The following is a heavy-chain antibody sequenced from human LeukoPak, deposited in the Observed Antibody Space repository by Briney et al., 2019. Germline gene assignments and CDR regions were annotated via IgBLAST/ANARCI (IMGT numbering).Heavy chain of an antibody. CDR2: IYSGGST. CDR3: AKQRDGGYSSSWFV. Sequence: GGSLRLSCAASGFTVSSNYMSWVRQAPGKGLEWVSVIYSGGSTYYADSVKGRFTISRDNSKNTLYLQMNSLRAEDTAVYYCAKQRDGGYSSSWFVWGQGTLVTVSS. V-gene: IGHV3-66*04. CDR1: GFTVSSNY. J-gene: IGHJ4*02. D-gene: IGHD6-13*01.